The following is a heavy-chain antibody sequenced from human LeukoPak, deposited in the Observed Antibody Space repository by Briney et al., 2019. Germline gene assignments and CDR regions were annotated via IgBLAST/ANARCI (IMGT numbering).Heavy chain of an antibody. V-gene: IGHV1-18*01. CDR2: ISAYNGNT. Sequence: ASVKVSCKASGYTFTSYGISWVRQAPGQGLEWMGWISAYNGNTNYAQKLQGRVTMTTDTSTSTAYMELRSLRSDDTAVYYCARDLYCSSTSCYLTSFDYWGQGTLVTVSS. CDR3: ARDLYCSSTSCYLTSFDY. CDR1: GYTFTSYG. J-gene: IGHJ4*02. D-gene: IGHD2-2*01.